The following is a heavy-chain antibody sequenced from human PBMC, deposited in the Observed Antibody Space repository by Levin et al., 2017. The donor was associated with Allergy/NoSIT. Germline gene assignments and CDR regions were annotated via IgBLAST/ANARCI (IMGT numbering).Heavy chain of an antibody. V-gene: IGHV3-23*01. CDR3: ARTASYYYGSETFNAFHI. J-gene: IGHJ3*02. D-gene: IGHD3-10*01. CDR2: ISSSGGGST. CDR1: GFSFSRYA. Sequence: GGSLRLSCAASGFSFSRYAMSWVRQAPGKGLEWVSTISSSGGGSTYYADSVKGRFTISRDNSKNTLYLQLNSLRAEDTAVFYCARTASYYYGSETFNAFHIWGQGTMVTVSS.